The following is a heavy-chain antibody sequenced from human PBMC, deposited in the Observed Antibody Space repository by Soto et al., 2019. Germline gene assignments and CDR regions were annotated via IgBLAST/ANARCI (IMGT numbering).Heavy chain of an antibody. CDR2: ISSSGSTI. CDR1: GFTFSSYE. CDR3: AREQTVTNYDFYGMDV. J-gene: IGHJ6*02. Sequence: GGSLRLSCAASGFTFSSYEMNWVRQAPGKGLEWVSYISSSGSTIYYADSVKGRFTISRDNAKNSLYLQMNSLRAEDTAVYYCAREQTVTNYDFYGMDVWGQGTLVTVSS. D-gene: IGHD3-3*01. V-gene: IGHV3-48*03.